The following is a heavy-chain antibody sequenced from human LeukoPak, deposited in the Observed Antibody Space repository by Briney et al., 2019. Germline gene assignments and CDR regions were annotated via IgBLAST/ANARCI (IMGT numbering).Heavy chain of an antibody. CDR3: ARAAVPAAHDY. J-gene: IGHJ4*02. D-gene: IGHD2-2*01. Sequence: SETLSLTCTVSGGSISSYYWSWIRQPPGKGLEWIGYIYYSGSTNYNPSLKSRVTISVDTSKSQFSLKLSSVTAADTAVYYCARAAVPAAHDYWGQGTLVTVSS. CDR1: GGSISSYY. CDR2: IYYSGST. V-gene: IGHV4-59*01.